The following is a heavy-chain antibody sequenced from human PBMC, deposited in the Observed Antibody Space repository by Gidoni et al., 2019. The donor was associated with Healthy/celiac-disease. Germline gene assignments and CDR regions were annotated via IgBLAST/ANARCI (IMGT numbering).Heavy chain of an antibody. CDR1: GFTFSSYA. CDR2: ISGSGGST. V-gene: IGHV3-23*01. D-gene: IGHD3-3*01. CDR3: AKMGYYDFWSGYYENWFDP. Sequence: EVQLLESGGGLVQPGGSLRLSCAASGFTFSSYAMSWVRQAPGKGLEWVSAISGSGGSTYYADSVKGRFTIYRDNSKNTLYLQMNSLRAEDTAVYYCAKMGYYDFWSGYYENWFDPWGQGTLVTVSS. J-gene: IGHJ5*02.